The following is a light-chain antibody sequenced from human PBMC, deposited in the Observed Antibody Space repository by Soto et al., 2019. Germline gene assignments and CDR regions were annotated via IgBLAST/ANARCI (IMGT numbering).Light chain of an antibody. CDR3: QQYSSSHLT. CDR1: QGIGST. J-gene: IGKJ1*01. V-gene: IGKV3-20*01. Sequence: EVVMTQSPATLSVSPGERATLSCRASQGIGSTLAWYQHKPGQTPRLLIYDASSRASGAPDRFRGSGSGTDFTLTISRLEPEDFAVYYCQQYSSSHLTFGQGTKVDIK. CDR2: DAS.